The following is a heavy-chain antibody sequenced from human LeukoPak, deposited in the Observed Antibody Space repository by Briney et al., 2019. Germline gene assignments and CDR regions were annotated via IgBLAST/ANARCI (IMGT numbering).Heavy chain of an antibody. CDR2: INPSGGST. CDR1: GYTFTSYY. J-gene: IGHJ4*02. V-gene: IGHV1-46*01. D-gene: IGHD2-15*01. CDR3: ARGLLGYCSGGSCYSGDY. Sequence: ASVKVSCKASGYTFTSYYMHWVRQAPGQGLEWMGIINPSGGSTSYAQKFQGRVTMTRDTSTSTVYMELSSLRSEDTAVYYCARGLLGYCSGGSCYSGDYWGQGTLVTVSS.